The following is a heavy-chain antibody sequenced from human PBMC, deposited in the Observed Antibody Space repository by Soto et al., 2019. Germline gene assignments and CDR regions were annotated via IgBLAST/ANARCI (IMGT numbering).Heavy chain of an antibody. J-gene: IGHJ3*02. Sequence: PGGSLRLSCAASGFTFSSYSMNWVRQAPGKGLEWVSSISSSSSYIYYADSVKGRFTISRDNAKNSLYLQMNSLRAEDTAVYYCARAVDSSSWRDAFDIWGQGTMVTVSS. CDR2: ISSSSSYI. D-gene: IGHD6-13*01. CDR1: GFTFSSYS. CDR3: ARAVDSSSWRDAFDI. V-gene: IGHV3-21*01.